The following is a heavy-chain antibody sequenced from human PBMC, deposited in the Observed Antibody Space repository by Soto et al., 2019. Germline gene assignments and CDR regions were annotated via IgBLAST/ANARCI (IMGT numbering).Heavy chain of an antibody. CDR3: VKVSTFYDILTGYYSPNFFDP. V-gene: IGHV3-64D*06. D-gene: IGHD3-9*01. Sequence: PRGCLRVGCSSSVFTFSEYSMHWVRQAPGKGLQCVSTISSDGDITYYADSVKGRFTISRDNSKNTLYLQMNSLRPEDTAVYYCVKVSTFYDILTGYYSPNFFDPWGQGTLVTVSS. J-gene: IGHJ5*02. CDR2: ISSDGDIT. CDR1: VFTFSEYS.